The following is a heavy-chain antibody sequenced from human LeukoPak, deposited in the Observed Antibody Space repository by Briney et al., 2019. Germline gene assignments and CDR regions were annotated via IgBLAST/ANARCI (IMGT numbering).Heavy chain of an antibody. CDR3: AKDGPEQWLVHYYYYMDV. V-gene: IGHV3-30*18. J-gene: IGHJ6*03. CDR1: GFTFSSYG. CDR2: ISYDGSNK. D-gene: IGHD6-19*01. Sequence: PGGSLRLSCAASGFTFSSYGMHWVRQASGKGLEWVAVISYDGSNKYYADSVKGRFTISRDNSKNTLYLQMNSLRAEDTAVYYCAKDGPEQWLVHYYYYMDVWGKGTTVTVSS.